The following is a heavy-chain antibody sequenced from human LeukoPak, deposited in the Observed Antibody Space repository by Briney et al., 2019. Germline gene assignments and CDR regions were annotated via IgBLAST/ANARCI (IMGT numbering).Heavy chain of an antibody. CDR3: ARGVGELGPGYNWFDP. CDR1: GYTFTSYD. D-gene: IGHD3-10*01. CDR2: MNPNSGNT. V-gene: IGHV1-8*01. J-gene: IGHJ5*02. Sequence: EASVTVSCTASGYTFTSYDINWVRQATGQGLEWMGWMNPNSGNTGYAQKFQGRVTMTRNTSISTAYMELSSLRSEDTAVYYCARGVGELGPGYNWFDPWGQGTLVTVSS.